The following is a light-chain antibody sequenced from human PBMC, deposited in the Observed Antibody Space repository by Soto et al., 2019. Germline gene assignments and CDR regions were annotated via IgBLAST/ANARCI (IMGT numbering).Light chain of an antibody. CDR2: EVS. CDR1: SSDVGAYNY. J-gene: IGLJ1*01. Sequence: QSVLTQPPSASGSLGQSVTISCTGTSSDVGAYNYVSWYQQHPGKAPKLMIYEVSKRPSGVPDRFSGSKSGTTASLTVSGLQAEDEADYYCRSYAGSNKSVFGTGTKVTVL. CDR3: RSYAGSNKSV. V-gene: IGLV2-8*01.